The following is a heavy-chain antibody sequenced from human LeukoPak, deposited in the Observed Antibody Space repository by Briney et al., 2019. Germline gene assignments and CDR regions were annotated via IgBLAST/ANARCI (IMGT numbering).Heavy chain of an antibody. V-gene: IGHV3-23*01. J-gene: IGHJ4*02. CDR1: GFTFSSYG. CDR2: ISNSDGKT. D-gene: IGHD1-1*01. Sequence: GGSLRLSCAASGFTFSSYGMSWVRQAPGKGLEWVSTISNSDGKTYYADSVKGRFTISRDNSKNTLYVQMNSLTAEDTAIYYCAKATGNLGNWGQGTLVTVSS. CDR3: AKATGNLGN.